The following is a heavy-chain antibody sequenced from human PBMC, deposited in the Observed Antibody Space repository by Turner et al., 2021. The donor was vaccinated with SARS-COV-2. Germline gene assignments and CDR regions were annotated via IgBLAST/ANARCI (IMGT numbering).Heavy chain of an antibody. CDR2: ISWDGGSR. J-gene: IGHJ6*02. V-gene: IGHV3-43*01. CDR3: AKDISSWYEGIAVAGTNYGMDV. D-gene: IGHD6-19*01. CDR1: GFSFDDYT. Sequence: EVQLVESGGVVVQPGGSLRLSCAASGFSFDDYTMHWVRQAPGKGLEWVSLISWDGGSRYYADSVKGRFTISRDNSKNSLYLQMNSLRTEDTALYYCAKDISSWYEGIAVAGTNYGMDVWGQGTTVTVSS.